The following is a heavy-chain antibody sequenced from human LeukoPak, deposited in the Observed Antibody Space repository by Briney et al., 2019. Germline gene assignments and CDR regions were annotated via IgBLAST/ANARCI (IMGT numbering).Heavy chain of an antibody. CDR1: GYTFTGYY. CDR2: INPNSGGT. CDR3: ARGGYGGNVIRDYMDV. J-gene: IGHJ6*03. Sequence: GASVKVSCKASGYTFTGYYMHWVRQAPGQGLEWMGWINPNSGGTNYAQKFQGRVTMTTDTSTSTAYMELRSLRSDDTAVYYCARGGYGGNVIRDYMDVWGKGTTVTVSS. V-gene: IGHV1-2*02. D-gene: IGHD4-23*01.